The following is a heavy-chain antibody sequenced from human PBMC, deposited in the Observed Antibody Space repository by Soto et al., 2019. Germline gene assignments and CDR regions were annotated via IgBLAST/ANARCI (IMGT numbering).Heavy chain of an antibody. CDR3: ARSAGLLWFGESSSHGLDV. J-gene: IGHJ6*01. V-gene: IGHV3-30-3*01. Sequence: QVQLFESGGGVVQPGRSLRLSCAASGFAFSNYAFHWVRQAPGRGLEWVAVISHDGSDEFYAGSVKGRFIVSRDNSKSTVSLHMNSLIGEDTGIYFCARSAGLLWFGESSSHGLDVWGQGTTVAVSS. CDR1: GFAFSNYA. D-gene: IGHD3-10*01. CDR2: ISHDGSDE.